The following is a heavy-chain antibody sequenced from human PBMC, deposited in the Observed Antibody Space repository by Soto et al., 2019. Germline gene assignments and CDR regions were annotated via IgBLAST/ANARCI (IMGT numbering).Heavy chain of an antibody. D-gene: IGHD3-3*01. V-gene: IGHV1-69*13. CDR2: IIPIFGTA. Sequence: SVKVSCKASGGTFSSYAISWVRQAPGQGLEWMGGIIPIFGTANYAQKFQGRVTITADESTSTAYMELSSLRSEDTAVYSCARDFWSGYFYYYYGMDVWGQGTTVTVSS. CDR3: ARDFWSGYFYYYYGMDV. CDR1: GGTFSSYA. J-gene: IGHJ6*02.